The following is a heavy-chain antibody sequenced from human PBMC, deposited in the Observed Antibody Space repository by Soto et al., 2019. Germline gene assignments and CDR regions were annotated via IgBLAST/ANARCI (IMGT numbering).Heavy chain of an antibody. V-gene: IGHV1-69*13. Sequence: SVKVSCKASGYTFTSYGITWVRQAPGEGLEWMGGSIPIFGTANYAQKFQGRVTISVDESTSTAYMELSSLRSEDTAVYYCARGRGYSGDDHYYYFDMDVWGKGTTVTVSS. CDR3: ARGRGYSGDDHYYYFDMDV. CDR1: GYTFTSYG. CDR2: SIPIFGTA. D-gene: IGHD5-12*01. J-gene: IGHJ6*04.